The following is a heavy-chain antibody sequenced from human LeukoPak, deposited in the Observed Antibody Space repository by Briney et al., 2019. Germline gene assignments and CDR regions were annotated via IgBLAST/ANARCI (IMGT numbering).Heavy chain of an antibody. CDR2: INHSGST. D-gene: IGHD3-10*01. CDR3: ARGGDYYYGSGSYKPRLNWFDP. Sequence: SETLSLTCAVSGGSISTRYYYWSWIRQPPGKGLEWIGEINHSGSTNYNPSLKSRVTISVDTSKNQFSLKLSSVTAADTAVYYCARGGDYYYGSGSYKPRLNWFDPWGQGTLVTVSS. V-gene: IGHV4-34*01. CDR1: GGSISTRYYY. J-gene: IGHJ5*02.